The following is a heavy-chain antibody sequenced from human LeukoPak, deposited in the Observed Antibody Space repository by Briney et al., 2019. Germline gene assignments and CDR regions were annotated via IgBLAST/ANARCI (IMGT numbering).Heavy chain of an antibody. CDR3: ARDYYDSSGYYPVDDY. D-gene: IGHD3-22*01. J-gene: IGHJ4*02. CDR2: ISGSGGST. Sequence: GGSLRLTCAASGFTISSYAMSWVRQAPGKGLEWVAAISGSGGSTYYADSVNGRFTISRGNSKNTLYLQMNSLRAEDTAVYYCARDYYDSSGYYPVDDYWGQGTLVTVSS. V-gene: IGHV3-23*01. CDR1: GFTISSYA.